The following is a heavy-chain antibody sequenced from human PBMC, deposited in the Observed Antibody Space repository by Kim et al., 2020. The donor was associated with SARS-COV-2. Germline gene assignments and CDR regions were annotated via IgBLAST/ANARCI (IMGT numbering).Heavy chain of an antibody. CDR2: IKSDGRST. CDR1: GFTFSSYW. D-gene: IGHD3-10*01. Sequence: GGSLRLSCAASGFTFSSYWMHWVRQVPGKGLIWVSLIKSDGRSTYYADSVKGRFTISRDNAENTLYLQMNSLRAEDTAVYYCARGGDLGSLSWGQGTLVTVSS. J-gene: IGHJ5*02. V-gene: IGHV3-74*01. CDR3: ARGGDLGSLS.